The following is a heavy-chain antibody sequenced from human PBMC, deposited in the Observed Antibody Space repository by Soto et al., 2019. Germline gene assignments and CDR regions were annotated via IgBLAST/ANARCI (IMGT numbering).Heavy chain of an antibody. D-gene: IGHD4-4*01. V-gene: IGHV1-2*02. Sequence: ASVKVSCNASGYPFTGPYIYWVRQAPGQGLEWMGLINPSSGDTEFAEKFQGSVTVTRETSIRTVFLELNSLTSDDTGVYFCARDFRTYSHGVDXWGQGTAVTVS. CDR2: INPSSGDT. J-gene: IGHJ6*02. CDR3: ARDFRTYSHGVDX. CDR1: GYPFTGPY.